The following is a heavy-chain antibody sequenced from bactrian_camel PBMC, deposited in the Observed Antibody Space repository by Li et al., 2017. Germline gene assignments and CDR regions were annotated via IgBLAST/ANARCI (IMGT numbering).Heavy chain of an antibody. V-gene: IGHV3S1*01. CDR2: IAYDGRST. CDR1: GFQFSTYD. D-gene: IGHD7*01. Sequence: QVQLVESGGAFVQPGGSLKLSCVASGFQFSTYDMNWVRQAPGKELEWVSVIAYDGRSTYYGDSVKGRFTISRDNHKNTLYLQMNSLKSEDTAMYYCATLIAWWHPAYKYWGQGTQVTVS. J-gene: IGHJ4*01. CDR3: ATLIAWWHPAYKY.